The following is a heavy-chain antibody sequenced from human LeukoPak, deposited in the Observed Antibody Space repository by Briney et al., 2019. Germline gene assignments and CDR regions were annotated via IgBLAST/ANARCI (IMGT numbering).Heavy chain of an antibody. CDR1: GYTFTSYG. Sequence: ASVKVSCKASGYTFTSYGISWVRQAPGQGLEWMGWISAYNGNTNYAQKLQGRVTMTTDTSTSTAYMDLRSLRSDDTAVYYCARDYGYCSSTSCYAYFDYWGQGTLVTVSS. V-gene: IGHV1-18*01. CDR3: ARDYGYCSSTSCYAYFDY. CDR2: ISAYNGNT. J-gene: IGHJ4*02. D-gene: IGHD2-2*03.